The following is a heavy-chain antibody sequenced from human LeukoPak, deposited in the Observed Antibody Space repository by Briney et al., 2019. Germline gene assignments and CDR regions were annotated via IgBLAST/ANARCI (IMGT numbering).Heavy chain of an antibody. J-gene: IGHJ3*02. V-gene: IGHV4-30-2*01. Sequence: SETLSLTCTVSRGSIGSGAYYWSCIRQPPGKGLEWIGYIYHSGTTYHNPSLKSRITILLDRSKNQFSLRLSSVTAADTAVYYCARADVDTVATDIWGQGTMVTVSS. D-gene: IGHD5-12*01. CDR3: ARADVDTVATDI. CDR1: RGSIGSGAYY. CDR2: IYHSGTT.